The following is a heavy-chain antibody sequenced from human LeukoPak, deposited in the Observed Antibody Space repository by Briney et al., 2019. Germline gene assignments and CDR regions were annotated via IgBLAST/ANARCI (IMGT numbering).Heavy chain of an antibody. V-gene: IGHV3-33*01. D-gene: IGHD3-10*01. CDR2: IWYDGSNK. CDR1: GFTFSSYG. J-gene: IGHJ3*02. CDR3: AVLWFGELLAFGNLQAFDI. Sequence: GGSLRLSCAASGFTFSSYGMHWVRQAPGKGLEWVAVIWYDGSNKYYADSVKGRFTISRDNSKNTLYLQMNSLRAEDTAVYYCAVLWFGELLAFGNLQAFDIWGQGTMVTVSS.